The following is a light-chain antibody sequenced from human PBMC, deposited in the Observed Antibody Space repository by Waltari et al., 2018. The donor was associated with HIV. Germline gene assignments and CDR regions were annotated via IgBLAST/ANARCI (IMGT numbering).Light chain of an antibody. J-gene: IGKJ3*01. Sequence: IQLTQSPSFMYASVGDRVNITCRASQGISSYLAWYQQKPGKAPKLLIYAAHTLQRGVPSRFSGSRSGTEFTLTISSLQPEDFATYYCQQLNSYLGFTFGPGTKVDIK. V-gene: IGKV1-9*01. CDR3: QQLNSYLGFT. CDR1: QGISSY. CDR2: AAH.